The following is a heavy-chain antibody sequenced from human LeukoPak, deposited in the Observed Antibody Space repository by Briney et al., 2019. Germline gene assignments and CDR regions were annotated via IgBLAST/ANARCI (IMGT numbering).Heavy chain of an antibody. V-gene: IGHV1-46*01. J-gene: IGHJ4*02. CDR1: GYTFTSYY. CDR2: INPSGGST. CDR3: ARGGLVLRFLEWLSPPADY. Sequence: GASVKVSCKASGYTFTSYYMHWVRQAPGQGLEWMGIINPSGGSTSYAQKFQGRVTMTRDTSTSTVYMELSSLRSEDTAVYYCARGGLVLRFLEWLSPPADYWGQGTLVIVSS. D-gene: IGHD3-3*01.